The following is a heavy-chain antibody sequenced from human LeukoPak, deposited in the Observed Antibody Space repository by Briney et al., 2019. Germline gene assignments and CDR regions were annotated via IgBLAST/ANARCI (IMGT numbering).Heavy chain of an antibody. CDR1: GFTFSSYA. D-gene: IGHD2-8*01. J-gene: IGHJ6*02. CDR3: AKDIGCTNGVCYLYCYGMDV. CDR2: ISWNSGSI. Sequence: SGGSLRLSCAASGFTFSSYAMSWVRQAPGKGLEWVSGISWNSGSIGYADSVKGRFTISRDNAKNSLYLQMNSLRAEDTALYYCAKDIGCTNGVCYLYCYGMDVWGQGTTVTVSS. V-gene: IGHV3-9*01.